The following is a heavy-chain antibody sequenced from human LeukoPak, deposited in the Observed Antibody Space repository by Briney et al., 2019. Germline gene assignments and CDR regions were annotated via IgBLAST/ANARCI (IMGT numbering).Heavy chain of an antibody. CDR1: GFPFSNYS. CDR2: ISSSSSYI. J-gene: IGHJ6*03. D-gene: IGHD3-22*01. Sequence: GGSLRLSCAASGFPFSNYSMNWVRQAPGKGLEWVSSISSSSSYIYYADSVKGRFTISRDNAKNSLYLQMNSLRAEDTAVYYCATDAWRYDSSGYYYQPDMDVWGKGTTVTVSS. V-gene: IGHV3-21*01. CDR3: ATDAWRYDSSGYYYQPDMDV.